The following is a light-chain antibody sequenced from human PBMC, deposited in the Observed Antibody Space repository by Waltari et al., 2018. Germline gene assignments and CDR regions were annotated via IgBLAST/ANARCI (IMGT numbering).Light chain of an antibody. V-gene: IGLV1-51*01. CDR3: ATWDNSLTAVV. CDR2: DNY. CDR1: SPNLGNYL. Sequence: QSVLTHPPSVSAAPGQQVTISCYGTSPNLGNYLVSWYHQFPGATPKLLIYDNYKRPSGIPDRFSASKSGTSATLDITGLQIGDEADYYCATWDNSLTAVVFGGGTKLTVL. J-gene: IGLJ2*01.